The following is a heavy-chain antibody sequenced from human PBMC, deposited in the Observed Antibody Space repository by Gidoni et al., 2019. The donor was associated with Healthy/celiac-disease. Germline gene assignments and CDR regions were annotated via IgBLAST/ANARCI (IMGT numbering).Heavy chain of an antibody. CDR1: GVTYSSYW. J-gene: IGHJ2*01. CDR2: IKQDGSEK. D-gene: IGHD2-2*01. Sequence: EVQLVESGGGLVQPGGSLRLSCAASGVTYSSYWMILVRQAPGKGLEWVANIKQDGSEKYYVDSVKGRCTISRDNAKNSLYLQMNSLRAEDTAVYYCARDPLGYCSSTSCYSLYWYFDLWGRGTLVTVSS. V-gene: IGHV3-7*01. CDR3: ARDPLGYCSSTSCYSLYWYFDL.